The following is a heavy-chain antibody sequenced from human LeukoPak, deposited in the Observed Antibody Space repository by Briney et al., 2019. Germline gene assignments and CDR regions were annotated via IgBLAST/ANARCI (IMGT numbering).Heavy chain of an antibody. Sequence: GSLRLSCAASGFTFSSYAIHWVRQAPGKGLEWVAVISYDGSNKYYADSVKGRFTISRDNSKNTLYLQMNSLRAEDTAVYYCAREGSTSALFDYWGQGTLVTVSS. CDR1: GFTFSSYA. D-gene: IGHD2-2*01. CDR3: AREGSTSALFDY. J-gene: IGHJ4*02. V-gene: IGHV3-30-3*01. CDR2: ISYDGSNK.